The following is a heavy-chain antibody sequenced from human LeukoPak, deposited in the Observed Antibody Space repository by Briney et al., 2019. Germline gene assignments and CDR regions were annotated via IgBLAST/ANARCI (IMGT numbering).Heavy chain of an antibody. CDR3: ARGWFDY. V-gene: IGHV3-48*03. CDR2: ISSSGDTI. J-gene: IGHJ4*02. Sequence: GGSLRLSXAASRLTFSSYEMNWVRQAPGKGLEWVAYISSSGDTIFYADSVKGRFTISRDNAGNSLYLQMNSLRAEDSAIYYCARGWFDYWGQGTLVTVSS. CDR1: RLTFSSYE.